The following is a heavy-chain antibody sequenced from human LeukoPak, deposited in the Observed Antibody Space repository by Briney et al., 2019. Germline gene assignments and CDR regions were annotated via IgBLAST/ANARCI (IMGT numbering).Heavy chain of an antibody. J-gene: IGHJ5*02. CDR2: MNPNSGNT. Sequence: ESSVKLSCKASGYSFTSYYMHWVRQATGQGLEWMGWMNPNSGNTGYAKKFQDRGAMTRNTSISTAYMELLSLRYGDTVVYDCARRTSRSRGSHYNWFDPWGQGPRVTVSS. D-gene: IGHD1-26*01. CDR1: GYSFTSYY. V-gene: IGHV1-8*02. CDR3: ARRTSRSRGSHYNWFDP.